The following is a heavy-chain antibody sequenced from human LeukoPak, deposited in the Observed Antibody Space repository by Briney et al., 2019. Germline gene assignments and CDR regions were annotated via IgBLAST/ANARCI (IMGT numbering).Heavy chain of an antibody. Sequence: LSETLSLTCTVSGGSISSYYWSWIRQPPGKGLEWIGYIYYSGSTNYNPSLKSRVTISVDTSKNQFSLKLSSVTAADTAVYYCARDRLAGNWFDPWGQGTLVTVSS. CDR2: IYYSGST. J-gene: IGHJ5*02. V-gene: IGHV4-59*12. D-gene: IGHD6-19*01. CDR3: ARDRLAGNWFDP. CDR1: GGSISSYY.